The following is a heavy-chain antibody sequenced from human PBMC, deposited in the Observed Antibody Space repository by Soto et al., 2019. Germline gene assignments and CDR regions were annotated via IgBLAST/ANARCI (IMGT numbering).Heavy chain of an antibody. V-gene: IGHV3-23*01. Sequence: EVQLLESGGALEHPGGSLRLSCAASGFAFSTYAMTWVRQAPGKGLEWVSVISGIGGSSYYAASVKGRFTISRDNSKNTLFLQMNGLRAEDTAVYYCAKVTKRAAAGRYEYYKYGMDVWAKGPRSPSP. J-gene: IGHJ6*02. CDR2: ISGIGGSS. D-gene: IGHD6-13*01. CDR1: GFAFSTYA. CDR3: AKVTKRAAAGRYEYYKYGMDV.